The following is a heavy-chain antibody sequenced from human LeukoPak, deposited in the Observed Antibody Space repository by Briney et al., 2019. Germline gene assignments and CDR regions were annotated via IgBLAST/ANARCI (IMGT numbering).Heavy chain of an antibody. D-gene: IGHD4-17*01. CDR2: IYYSGST. CDR3: AASRYDYGDYVPLVY. V-gene: IGHV4-39*07. Sequence: KPSETLSLTCTVSGGSISSSSYYWGWIRQPPGKGLEWIGSIYYSGSTNYNPSLKSRVTISVDTSKNQFSLKLSSVTAADTTVYYCAASRYDYGDYVPLVYWGQGTLVTVSS. CDR1: GGSISSSSYY. J-gene: IGHJ4*02.